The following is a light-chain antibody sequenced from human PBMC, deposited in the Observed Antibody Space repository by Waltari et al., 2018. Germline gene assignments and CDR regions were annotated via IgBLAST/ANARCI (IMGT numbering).Light chain of an antibody. J-gene: IGKJ4*01. CDR2: GAS. CDR3: QQYGNSPLT. V-gene: IGKV3-20*01. CDR1: QSVSSTY. Sequence: EIVLTQSPGTLSLSPGERATLSCRANQSVSSTYLAWYQQKPGQAPRLVSYGASSRATGIPDRFSGSGSGTDFTLTISRLEPEDFAVYYCQQYGNSPLTFGGGTKVEIK.